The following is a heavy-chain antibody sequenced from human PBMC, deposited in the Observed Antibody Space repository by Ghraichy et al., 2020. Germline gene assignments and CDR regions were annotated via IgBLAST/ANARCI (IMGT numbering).Heavy chain of an antibody. Sequence: SETLSLTCTVSGGSISSYYWSWIRQPPGKGLEWIGYIYYSGSTNYSPSLKSRVTISVDTSKNQFSLKLSSVTAADTAVYYCAREYGDCFDYWGQGTLVTVSS. CDR1: GGSISSYY. V-gene: IGHV4-59*01. D-gene: IGHD4-17*01. CDR3: AREYGDCFDY. J-gene: IGHJ4*02. CDR2: IYYSGST.